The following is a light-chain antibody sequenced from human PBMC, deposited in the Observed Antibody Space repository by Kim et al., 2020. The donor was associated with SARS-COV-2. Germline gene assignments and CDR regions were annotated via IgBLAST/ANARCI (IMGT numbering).Light chain of an antibody. V-gene: IGKV3-15*01. CDR1: QSVSNN. CDR3: HQYNDWPPGDT. J-gene: IGKJ2*01. CDR2: GAS. Sequence: PGKRATPSCRASQSVSNNLAWYQLKPGQAPRLLIYGASTRATGTPARFSGSGSGTDFTLTVSSLQSEDFAVYYCHQYNDWPPGDTFGQGTKLE.